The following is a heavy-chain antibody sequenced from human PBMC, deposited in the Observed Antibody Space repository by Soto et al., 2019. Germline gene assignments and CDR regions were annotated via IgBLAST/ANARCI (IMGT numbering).Heavy chain of an antibody. J-gene: IGHJ3*02. Sequence: QLHLVQSGAVVKKPGASVTVSCSASGYPVTAYYMHWVRQAPGRGLEWMGGINPATGAAKYTQTLQGRVTMTRDTSTSTVFMELSGLTSGDTAVFYWARGVGVGVAGSAAFDMWGQGTLVTVSS. CDR1: GYPVTAYY. CDR3: ARGVGVGVAGSAAFDM. V-gene: IGHV1-2*02. D-gene: IGHD3-3*01. CDR2: INPATGAA.